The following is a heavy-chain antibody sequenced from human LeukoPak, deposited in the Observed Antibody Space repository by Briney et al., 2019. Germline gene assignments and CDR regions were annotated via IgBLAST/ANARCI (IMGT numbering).Heavy chain of an antibody. CDR1: GYTFTSYD. CDR3: ARVSGDTAMGPGLDY. J-gene: IGHJ4*02. CDR2: IIPIFGTA. D-gene: IGHD5-18*01. Sequence: GASVKVSCKASGYTFTSYDINWVRQAPGQGLEWMGGIIPIFGTANYAQKFQGRVTITADKSTSTAYMELSSLRSEDTAVYYCARVSGDTAMGPGLDYWGQGTLVTVSS. V-gene: IGHV1-69*06.